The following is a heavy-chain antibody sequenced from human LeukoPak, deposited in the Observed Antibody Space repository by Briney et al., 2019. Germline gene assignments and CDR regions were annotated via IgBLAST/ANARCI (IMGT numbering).Heavy chain of an antibody. CDR3: ARRGDTAPFDY. V-gene: IGHV1-2*06. CDR2: INPNSGGT. Sequence: ASVKVSCKTFGYTFTGYIHWVRQAPGQGLEWMGRINPNSGGTNYAQKFQGRVTMTRDTSISTAYMELSRLRSDDTAVYYCARRGDTAPFDYWGQGTLVTVSS. J-gene: IGHJ4*02. D-gene: IGHD3-10*01. CDR1: GYTFTGY.